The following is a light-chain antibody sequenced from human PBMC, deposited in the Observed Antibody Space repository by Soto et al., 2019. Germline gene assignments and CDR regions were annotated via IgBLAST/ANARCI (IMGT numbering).Light chain of an antibody. V-gene: IGKV3-20*01. CDR3: QQYGSSPGT. CDR1: QSVTSNY. Sequence: EVVLTHSPGTLSLYPGERATLPCRASQSVTSNYLAWYQHKPGQAPRLLIFGASIRDTGIPDRFSGRGSGTVFTLTISRLEPEDFAVYYCQQYGSSPGTFGPGSNVDIK. J-gene: IGKJ1*01. CDR2: GAS.